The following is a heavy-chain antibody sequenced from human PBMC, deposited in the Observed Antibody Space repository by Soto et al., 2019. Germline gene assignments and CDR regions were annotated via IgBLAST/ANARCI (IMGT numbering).Heavy chain of an antibody. J-gene: IGHJ4*02. CDR3: AGLAHPGLTYFDS. Sequence: ASVQVSSRASRYSFTNFHLHWVRPAPGQMLERLGVINPGSGATTYQQKFLGRVSMTSETNTSKVYMVLNDLRSEDTAVYYCAGLAHPGLTYFDSWCQGTQLTASS. CDR1: RYSFTNFH. D-gene: IGHD3-9*01. CDR2: INPGSGAT. V-gene: IGHV1-46*01.